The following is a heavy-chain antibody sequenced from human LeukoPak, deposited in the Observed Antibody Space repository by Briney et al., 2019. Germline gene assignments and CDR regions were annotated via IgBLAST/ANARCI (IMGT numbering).Heavy chain of an antibody. J-gene: IGHJ4*02. CDR3: ARGGYISPFDH. Sequence: ASVNASCKASGYTFTSYDINWVRQATGQGLEWVGWKHPNSGNTGYAQKFQGRVTMTRNTSISIAYKELSSLRSEDTAVYDCARGGYISPFDHWGQGTLVTVSS. CDR2: KHPNSGNT. CDR1: GYTFTSYD. V-gene: IGHV1-8*01. D-gene: IGHD6-13*01.